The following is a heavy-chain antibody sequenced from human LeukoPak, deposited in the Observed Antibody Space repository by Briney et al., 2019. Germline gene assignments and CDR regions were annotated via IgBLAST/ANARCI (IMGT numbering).Heavy chain of an antibody. V-gene: IGHV3-11*01. CDR2: ISSSGYTI. D-gene: IGHD3-22*01. CDR1: GFTFSDYY. CDR3: AKDQAYYYDSSGFDY. J-gene: IGHJ4*02. Sequence: GGSLRLSCAASGFTFSDYYMSWIRQAPGKGLEWVSYISSSGYTIYYADSVKGRFTISRDNAKNSVYLQMNSLRAEDTAVYYCAKDQAYYYDSSGFDYWGQGTLVTVSS.